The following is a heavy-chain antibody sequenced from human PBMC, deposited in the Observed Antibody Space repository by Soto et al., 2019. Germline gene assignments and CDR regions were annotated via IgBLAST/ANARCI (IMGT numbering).Heavy chain of an antibody. V-gene: IGHV2-5*02. Sequence: SGPTLVNPTQTLTLTRTFSGSSRSTSGVGVGWIRQPPGKALEGLALIYWDDDKRYSPSLKSRLTITKDTSKNQVVLTMTNMDPVDTATYYCAHNVLGYDILTGSNWFDPWGQGTLVTVSS. D-gene: IGHD3-9*01. J-gene: IGHJ5*02. CDR3: AHNVLGYDILTGSNWFDP. CDR2: IYWDDDK. CDR1: GSSRSTSGVG.